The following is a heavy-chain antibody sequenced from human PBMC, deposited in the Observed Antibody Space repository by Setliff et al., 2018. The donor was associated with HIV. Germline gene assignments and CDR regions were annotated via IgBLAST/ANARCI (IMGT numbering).Heavy chain of an antibody. D-gene: IGHD2-21*01. V-gene: IGHV3-11*04. CDR2: ISVSGTDI. J-gene: IGHJ4*02. Sequence: PGGSLRLSCAASGFTFTNYYMSWIRQAPGKGLELLSYISVSGTDIKYADSVKGRFTISRDHAKNSLYLQMNSLRAEDTAVYYCATNPRRLSYWGQGTLVTVSS. CDR3: ATNPRRLSY. CDR1: GFTFTNYY.